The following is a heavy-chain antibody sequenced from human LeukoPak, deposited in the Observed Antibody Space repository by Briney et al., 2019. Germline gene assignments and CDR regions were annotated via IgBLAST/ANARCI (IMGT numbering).Heavy chain of an antibody. CDR2: ISYDGSNK. CDR3: ARSSGYSGYDLGYFDY. V-gene: IGHV3-30-3*01. CDR1: GFTFSSYA. J-gene: IGHJ4*02. Sequence: GSLRLSCAASGFTFSSYAMHWVRQAPGKGLEGVAGISYDGSNKYYADSVKGRFTISRDNSKNTLYLQMNSLRAEDTAVYYCARSSGYSGYDLGYFDYWGQGTLVTVSS. D-gene: IGHD5-12*01.